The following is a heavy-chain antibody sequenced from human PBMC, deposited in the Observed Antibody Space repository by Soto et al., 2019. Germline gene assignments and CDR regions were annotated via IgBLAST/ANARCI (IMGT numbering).Heavy chain of an antibody. CDR3: ARTISGYIT. D-gene: IGHD5-12*01. V-gene: IGHV1-3*01. J-gene: IGHJ4*02. Sequence: QVQLVQSGAEMKKPGASVKLSCKTSGINYNTYVIHWVRQAPGQGLEWMGWINAGNGDTRYSQNFQGRAPLTRDASASTVYMDLDSLKSEDMGVYYCARTISGYITWGQGTLITVSS. CDR1: GINYNTYV. CDR2: INAGNGDT.